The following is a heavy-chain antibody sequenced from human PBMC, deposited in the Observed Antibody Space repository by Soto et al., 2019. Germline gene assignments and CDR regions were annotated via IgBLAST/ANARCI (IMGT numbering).Heavy chain of an antibody. CDR2: ISYDGSNK. Sequence: LRLSCAASGFTFSSYGMHWVRQAPGKGLEWVAVISYDGSNKYYADSVKGRFTISRDNSKNTLYLQMNSLRAEDTAVYYCAKCSNTCSHNWLDPWGQGTLVTVSS. CDR3: AKCSNTCSHNWLDP. D-gene: IGHD2-2*01. J-gene: IGHJ5*02. CDR1: GFTFSSYG. V-gene: IGHV3-30*18.